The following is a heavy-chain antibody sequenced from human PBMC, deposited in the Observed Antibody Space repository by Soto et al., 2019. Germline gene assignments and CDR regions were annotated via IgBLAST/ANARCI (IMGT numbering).Heavy chain of an antibody. Sequence: XXTLSLPFTVSGGSISSHYWSWIRQPPGQGLEWIGDINQSGSTNYNPSLKSRVTISVDTSKNQFSLKLSSVAAAHTAVYYCARYSSSWSPEFNWFDPWGQGTLVTVSS. D-gene: IGHD6-13*01. CDR1: GGSISSHY. V-gene: IGHV4-34*01. CDR3: ARYSSSWSPEFNWFDP. CDR2: INQSGST. J-gene: IGHJ5*02.